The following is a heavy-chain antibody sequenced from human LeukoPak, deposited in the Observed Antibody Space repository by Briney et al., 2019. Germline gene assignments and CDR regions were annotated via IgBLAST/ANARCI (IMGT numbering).Heavy chain of an antibody. CDR3: CRDYGDSPRFDP. V-gene: IGHV4-39*01. Sequence: PSETLSLTCTVSGGSISSSSYYWGWIRQPPGKWLEWIGSIYYSGSTYYNPSLKSRVTISVDTSKNQFSLKLSSVTAADTAVYYCCRDYGDSPRFDPWGQGTLVTVSS. D-gene: IGHD4-17*01. CDR2: IYYSGST. J-gene: IGHJ5*02. CDR1: GGSISSSSYY.